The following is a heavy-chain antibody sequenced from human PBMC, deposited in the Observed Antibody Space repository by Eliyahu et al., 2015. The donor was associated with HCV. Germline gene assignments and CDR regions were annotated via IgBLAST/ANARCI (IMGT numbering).Heavy chain of an antibody. CDR1: GFXFXTHD. CDR2: ISGSXVTT. V-gene: IGHV3-23*01. J-gene: IGHJ3*01. CDR3: GKAYRNDCYDALGV. Sequence: EVQLLESGGXLVQPGGSLXLSXXASGFXFXTHDMTWLRQGPGMGLEWVSCISGSXVTTYYADSVKGRFTISRDNSKNTLYLQMNSLRAEDTAVYYCGKAYRNDCYDALGVWGQGTMVTVSS. D-gene: IGHD2-21*02.